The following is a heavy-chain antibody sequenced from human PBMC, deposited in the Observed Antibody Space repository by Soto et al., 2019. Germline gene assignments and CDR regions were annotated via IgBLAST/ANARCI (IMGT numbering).Heavy chain of an antibody. CDR3: ATSGLIYDILTGPNAYFGY. V-gene: IGHV5-51*01. D-gene: IGHD3-9*01. J-gene: IGHJ4*02. CDR1: GYSFTSYW. CDR2: IYPGDSDT. Sequence: GESLKISCKGSGYSFTSYWIGWVRQMPGKGLEWMGIIYPGDSDTRYSPSFQGQVTISADKSISTAYLQWSSLKASDTAVYYCATSGLIYDILTGPNAYFGYWGQGTLVTVSS.